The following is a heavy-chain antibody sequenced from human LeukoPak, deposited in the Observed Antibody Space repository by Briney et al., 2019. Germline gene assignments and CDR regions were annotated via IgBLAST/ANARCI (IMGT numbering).Heavy chain of an antibody. J-gene: IGHJ6*03. CDR3: ARCVGAYYDFWSGYYPDYYYMDV. CDR2: INHSGST. D-gene: IGHD3-3*01. CDR1: GGSFSGYY. V-gene: IGHV4-34*01. Sequence: PSETLSLTCAFYGGSFSGYYWSWIRQPPGKGLEWIGEINHSGSTNYNPSLKSRVTISVDTSKNQFSLKLSSVTAADTAVYYCARCVGAYYDFWSGYYPDYYYMDVWGKGTTVTVSS.